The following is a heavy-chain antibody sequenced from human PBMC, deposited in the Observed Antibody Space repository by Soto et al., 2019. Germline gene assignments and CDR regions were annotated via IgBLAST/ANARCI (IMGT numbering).Heavy chain of an antibody. D-gene: IGHD6-13*01. V-gene: IGHV4-30-4*01. J-gene: IGHJ4*02. CDR2: IYYSGST. Sequence: QVQLQESGPGLVKPSQTLSLTCTVSGGSISSGDYYWSWIPQPPGKGLEWIGYIYYSGSTYYNPSIKSRVTRSVDTSKNQFSLKLSYVTAADTAVYYCARGNAGAGRYFDYWGQGTLVTVSS. CDR3: ARGNAGAGRYFDY. CDR1: GGSISSGDYY.